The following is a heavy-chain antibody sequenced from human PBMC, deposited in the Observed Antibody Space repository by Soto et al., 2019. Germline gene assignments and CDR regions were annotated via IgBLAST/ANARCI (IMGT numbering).Heavy chain of an antibody. CDR2: IRQDGSEK. V-gene: IGHV3-7*04. Sequence: GGSLRLSCVGSGFTFSSNWMTWVRQAPGKGLEWVGNIRQDGSEKNYVDSMKGRFTISRDNAKNSLYLQMNSLRAEDTAVYYCAREIVVARGASYFDYWGPGTLVTVSS. J-gene: IGHJ4*02. CDR1: GFTFSSNW. D-gene: IGHD2-2*01. CDR3: AREIVVARGASYFDY.